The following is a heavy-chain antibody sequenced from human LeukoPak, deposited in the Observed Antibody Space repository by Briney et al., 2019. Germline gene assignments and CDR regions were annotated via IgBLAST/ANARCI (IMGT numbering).Heavy chain of an antibody. D-gene: IGHD3-10*01. CDR1: GYTFSGYH. Sequence: ASVKVSCKASGYTFSGYHIRWVRQAPGQGLEWMGWINPNSGGTNFAPKFHGRVSMTRDTAISTAYMELTSLRSDDTAVYYCARGDKKENQSGPSGYFDPWGQGTLVTVSS. V-gene: IGHV1-2*02. CDR3: ARGDKKENQSGPSGYFDP. CDR2: INPNSGGT. J-gene: IGHJ5*02.